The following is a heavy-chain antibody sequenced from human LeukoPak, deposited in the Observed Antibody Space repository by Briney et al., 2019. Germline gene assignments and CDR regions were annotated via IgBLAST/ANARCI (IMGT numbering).Heavy chain of an antibody. CDR3: AKDGGNLEYSSSRGPHYYYYYMDV. D-gene: IGHD6-6*01. Sequence: GGSLRLSCAASGFAFSSYGMHWVRQAPGKGLEWVAVISYDGSNKYYADSVKGRFTISRDNSKNTLYLQMNSLRAEDTAVYYCAKDGGNLEYSSSRGPHYYYYYMDVWGKGTTVTVSS. J-gene: IGHJ6*03. CDR1: GFAFSSYG. V-gene: IGHV3-30*18. CDR2: ISYDGSNK.